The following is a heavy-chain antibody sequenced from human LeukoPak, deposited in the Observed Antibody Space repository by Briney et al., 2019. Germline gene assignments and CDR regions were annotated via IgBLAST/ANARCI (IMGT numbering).Heavy chain of an antibody. Sequence: SETLSLTCTVSGYSISSGYYWGWIRQPPGKGLEWIGSIYHSGSTYYNPSLKSRVTISVDTSKNQFFLKLSSVTAADTAVYYCARWRANYGLEWGQGTLVTVSS. CDR1: GYSISSGYY. D-gene: IGHD4/OR15-4a*01. CDR2: IYHSGST. V-gene: IGHV4-38-2*02. J-gene: IGHJ4*02. CDR3: ARWRANYGLE.